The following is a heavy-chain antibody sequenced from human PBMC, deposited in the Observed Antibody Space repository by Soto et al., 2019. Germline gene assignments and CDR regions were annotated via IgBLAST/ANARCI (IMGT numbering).Heavy chain of an antibody. J-gene: IGHJ4*02. CDR2: ISSGRDTI. CDR1: GFTFSDYG. CDR3: TRVSRTWEDDY. V-gene: IGHV3-48*02. Sequence: EVQLVESGGGLAQPGGSLRLSCAASGFTFSDYGVTWVRQAPGKGLEWISYISSGRDTIYYADSVKGRFTIPRDDAKETLFLQMNSLRDEDTAVYYCTRVSRTWEDDYWGRGTLVTVSS. D-gene: IGHD1-26*01.